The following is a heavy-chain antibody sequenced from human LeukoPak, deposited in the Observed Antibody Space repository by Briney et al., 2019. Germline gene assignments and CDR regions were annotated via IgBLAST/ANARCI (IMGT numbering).Heavy chain of an antibody. CDR3: AELGITMIGGV. D-gene: IGHD3-10*02. CDR1: GFTFSSYG. J-gene: IGHJ6*04. V-gene: IGHV3-23*01. CDR2: ISGSGGDT. Sequence: GGSLRLSCAASGFTFSSYGMSWVRQAPGKGLEWVSAISGSGGDTYYADSVKGRFTISRDNAKNSLYLQMNSLRAEDTAVYYCAELGITMIGGVWGKGTTVTISS.